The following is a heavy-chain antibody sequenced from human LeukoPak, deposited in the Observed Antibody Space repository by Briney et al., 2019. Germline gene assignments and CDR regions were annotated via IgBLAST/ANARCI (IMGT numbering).Heavy chain of an antibody. D-gene: IGHD3-3*01. CDR3: ARVFSGSGSSGSFDC. CDR1: GFTFSSYS. J-gene: IGHJ4*02. V-gene: IGHV3-33*01. CDR2: ICYDASNK. Sequence: GGSLRLSCTASGFTFSSYSMHWVRQAPGKGLEWVAVICYDASNKYYPEVVKGRCTISRDNSKNTLYLQMNSLKAQDTTVYYCARVFSGSGSSGSFDCWGPGSLVTVSS.